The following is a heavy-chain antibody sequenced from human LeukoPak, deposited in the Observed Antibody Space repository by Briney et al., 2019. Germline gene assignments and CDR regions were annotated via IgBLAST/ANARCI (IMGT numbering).Heavy chain of an antibody. J-gene: IGHJ4*02. CDR2: ISGSGGST. CDR3: AKDLGGQYGLDYFDY. Sequence: PGGSLRLSCAASGFTFSSYAMSWVRQAPGKGLEWVSGISGSGGSTYYADSVKGRFTISRDNSKNTLYLQMNSLRAEDTAVYYCAKDLGGQYGLDYFDYWGQGTLVTVSS. CDR1: GFTFSSYA. D-gene: IGHD3-16*01. V-gene: IGHV3-23*01.